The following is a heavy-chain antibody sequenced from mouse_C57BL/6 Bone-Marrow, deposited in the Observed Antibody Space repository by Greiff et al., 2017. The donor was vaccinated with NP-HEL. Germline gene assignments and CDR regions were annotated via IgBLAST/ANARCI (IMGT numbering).Heavy chain of an antibody. J-gene: IGHJ3*01. D-gene: IGHD4-1*01. CDR2: ISDGGSYT. V-gene: IGHV5-4*03. CDR3: AKGFNWAWFAY. Sequence: EVMLVESGGGLVKPGGSLKLSCAASGFTFSSYAMSWVRQTPEKRLEWVATISDGGSYTYYPDNVKGRFTISRDNAKNNLYLQMSHLKSEDTAMYYCAKGFNWAWFAYWGQGTLVTVSA. CDR1: GFTFSSYA.